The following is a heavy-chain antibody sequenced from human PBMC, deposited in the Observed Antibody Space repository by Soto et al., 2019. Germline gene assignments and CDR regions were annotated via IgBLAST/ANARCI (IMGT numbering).Heavy chain of an antibody. D-gene: IGHD3-22*01. V-gene: IGHV1-2*02. CDR1: GYTFTGYY. CDR3: ARYYYDSSGYYANPSAEYFQH. CDR2: INPNSGGT. J-gene: IGHJ1*01. Sequence: ASVKVSCKASGYTFTGYYMHWVRQAPGQGLEWMGWINPNSGGTNYAQKFQGRVTMTRDTSISTAYMELSRLRSDDTAVYYCARYYYDSSGYYANPSAEYFQHWGQGTLVTVSS.